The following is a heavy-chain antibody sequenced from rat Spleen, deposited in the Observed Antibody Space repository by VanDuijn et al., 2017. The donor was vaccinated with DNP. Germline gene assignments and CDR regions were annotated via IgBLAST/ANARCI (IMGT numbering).Heavy chain of an antibody. CDR1: GFIFSDYN. Sequence: EVQLVESGGGVVQPGRSLKLSCAASGFIFSDYNMAWVRQAPKKGLEWVATISYDDGSTYYRDSVKGRFTISRDNAKGNLYLQMDSLRSEDTATYYCARPDYWGQGVMVTVSS. CDR2: ISYDDGST. J-gene: IGHJ2*01. V-gene: IGHV5-7*01. CDR3: ARPDY.